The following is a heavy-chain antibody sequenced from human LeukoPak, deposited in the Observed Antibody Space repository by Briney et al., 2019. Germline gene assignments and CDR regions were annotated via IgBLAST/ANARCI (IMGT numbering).Heavy chain of an antibody. CDR1: GFTFSSYW. Sequence: PGGSLRLSCAASGFTFSSYWMIWARQAPGKGLEWVANIKQDGSDKYYVDFVKGRITISRDNAKNSLYLQMNSLRAEDTAVYYCARDLDYWGQGTLVTVSS. CDR2: IKQDGSDK. CDR3: ARDLDY. J-gene: IGHJ4*02. V-gene: IGHV3-7*03.